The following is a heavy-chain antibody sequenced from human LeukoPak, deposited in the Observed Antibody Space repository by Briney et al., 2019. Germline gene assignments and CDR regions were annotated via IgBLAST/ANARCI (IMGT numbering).Heavy chain of an antibody. D-gene: IGHD3-22*01. Sequence: PSETLSLTCAVYGGSFSDYFWSWIRQPPGKGLEWIGEISHSGSTTYNPSLRSRVTISGDTSKKQFSLKLSSVTATDTAVYYCVTYYYGSSAPKRNYWGQGILVTVSS. CDR3: VTYYYGSSAPKRNY. CDR1: GGSFSDYF. J-gene: IGHJ4*02. CDR2: ISHSGST. V-gene: IGHV4-34*01.